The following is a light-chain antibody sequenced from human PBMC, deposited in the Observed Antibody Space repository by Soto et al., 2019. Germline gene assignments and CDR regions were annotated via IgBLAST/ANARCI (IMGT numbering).Light chain of an antibody. CDR2: FVS. Sequence: DVVVTQSPLSLSVTLGQPASISCRASQSLVYSDGNTYLNWFQQRPGQAPRRLIYFVSNRDSGVPDRFSGSGSGTDFTLRISRVEADDVGVYYCMQSIQWPWTFGQGTKVEIK. CDR1: QSLVYSDGNTY. V-gene: IGKV2-30*01. J-gene: IGKJ1*01. CDR3: MQSIQWPWT.